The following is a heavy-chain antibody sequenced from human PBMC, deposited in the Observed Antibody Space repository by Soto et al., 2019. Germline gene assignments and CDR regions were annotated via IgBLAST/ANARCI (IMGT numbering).Heavy chain of an antibody. CDR1: GGSFGGYY. D-gene: IGHD2-2*01. Sequence: SETLSLTCAVYGGSFGGYYWSWVRQPPGKGLEWIAEINHSGSTNYNQSLKSRVTISVETSKNYFSLKLSFVTAADTAVYYCARALPVSRYCISIDCPRSGMDVWGQGTTVTVSS. V-gene: IGHV4-34*01. CDR2: INHSGST. CDR3: ARALPVSRYCISIDCPRSGMDV. J-gene: IGHJ6*02.